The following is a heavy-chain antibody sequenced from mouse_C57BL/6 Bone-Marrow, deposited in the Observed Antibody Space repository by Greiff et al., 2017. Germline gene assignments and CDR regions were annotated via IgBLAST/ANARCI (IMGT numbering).Heavy chain of an antibody. Sequence: QVQLQQPGAELVKPGASVKLSCKASGYTFTSYWMQWVKQRPGQGLEWIGEIDPSDSYTNYNQKFKGKATLNVDTSSSTAYMQLSSLTSEDSAVYYCARGGYYDYDEQFAYWGQATLVTVSA. CDR2: IDPSDSYT. J-gene: IGHJ3*01. CDR3: ARGGYYDYDEQFAY. CDR1: GYTFTSYW. V-gene: IGHV1-50*01. D-gene: IGHD2-4*01.